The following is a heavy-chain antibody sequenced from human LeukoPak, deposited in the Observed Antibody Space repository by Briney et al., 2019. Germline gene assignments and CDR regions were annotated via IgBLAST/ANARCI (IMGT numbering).Heavy chain of an antibody. CDR3: TRQSSSGWYYDY. J-gene: IGHJ4*02. CDR2: IRSKANSYAT. V-gene: IGHV3-73*01. D-gene: IGHD6-19*01. CDR1: GFTFSGSA. Sequence: GGSLRLSCAASGFTFSGSAMHWVRQASGKGLEWVGRIRSKANSYATAHAASVKGRFTISRDDSKNTAYLQMNSLKTEDTAVYYCTRQSSSGWYYDYWGQGTRVTVSS.